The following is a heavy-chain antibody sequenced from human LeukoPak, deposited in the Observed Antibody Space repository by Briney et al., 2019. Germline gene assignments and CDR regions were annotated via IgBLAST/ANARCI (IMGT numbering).Heavy chain of an antibody. Sequence: SETLSLTCTVSGGSISSYYWSWIRQPPGKGLERIGYIYYSGSTNYNPSLKSRVTISVDTSKNQFSLKLSSVTAADTAVYYCARADMAAATPWYFDLWGRGTLVTVSS. CDR1: GGSISSYY. D-gene: IGHD6-13*01. CDR3: ARADMAAATPWYFDL. V-gene: IGHV4-59*01. CDR2: IYYSGST. J-gene: IGHJ2*01.